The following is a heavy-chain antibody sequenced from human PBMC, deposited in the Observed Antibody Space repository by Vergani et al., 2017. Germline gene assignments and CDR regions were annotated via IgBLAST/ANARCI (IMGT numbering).Heavy chain of an antibody. Sequence: EVQLVESGGGLVQPGGSLRLSCAASGFTFSSYEMNWVRQAPGKGLEWVSYISSSGSTIYYADSVKGRFTISRDNDKNSLYLQMNSLRAEDTAVYYCARSSMVRGVLGGWGQGTLVTVSS. CDR3: ARSSMVRGVLGG. J-gene: IGHJ4*02. V-gene: IGHV3-48*03. CDR2: ISSSGSTI. D-gene: IGHD3-10*01. CDR1: GFTFSSYE.